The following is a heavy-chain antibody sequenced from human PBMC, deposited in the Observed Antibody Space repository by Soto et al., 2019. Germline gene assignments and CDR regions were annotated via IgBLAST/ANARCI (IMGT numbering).Heavy chain of an antibody. CDR2: ISAYNGNT. CDR1: GYTFTSYG. V-gene: IGHV1-18*01. Sequence: ASVKVSCKASGYTFTSYGISWVRQAPGQGLEWMGWISAYNGNTNYAQKLQGRVTMTADESTSTAYMELSSLRSEDTAVYYCARYFGFYYGSGSYKTYSGRDFGGKGTTVTVS. J-gene: IGHJ6*04. D-gene: IGHD3-10*01. CDR3: ARYFGFYYGSGSYKTYSGRDF.